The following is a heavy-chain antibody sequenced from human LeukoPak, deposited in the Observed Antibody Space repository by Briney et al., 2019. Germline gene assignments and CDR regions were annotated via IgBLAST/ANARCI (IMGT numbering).Heavy chain of an antibody. V-gene: IGHV3-13*01. Sequence: GSLRLSCVASGFTFSSYDMHWVRQRKGEGLEWVSDIGKAGDTYYADSVKGRFTISRENAKNSLYLQMNSLRDGDTAVYYCVRDPSGWGMDVWGQGTTVIVSS. J-gene: IGHJ6*02. CDR3: VRDPSGWGMDV. CDR1: GFTFSSYD. CDR2: IGKAGDT.